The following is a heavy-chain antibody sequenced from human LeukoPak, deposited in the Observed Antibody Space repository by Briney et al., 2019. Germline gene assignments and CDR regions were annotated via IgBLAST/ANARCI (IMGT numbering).Heavy chain of an antibody. CDR2: ITSSGTTT. CDR3: ARDPDYGDPY. CDR1: GFSFSDSY. D-gene: IGHD4-17*01. J-gene: IGHJ4*02. V-gene: IGHV3-11*01. Sequence: GGSLRLSCSASGFSFSDSYMSWFRLSPEKGLEWIAYITSSGTTTEYADSVKGRFTIARVNAKNSLYLQMNSLRPEDTAVYYCARDPDYGDPYWGQGTLVTVSS.